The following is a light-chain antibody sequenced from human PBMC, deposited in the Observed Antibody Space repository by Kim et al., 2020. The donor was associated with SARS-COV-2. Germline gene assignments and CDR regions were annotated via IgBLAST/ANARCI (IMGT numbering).Light chain of an antibody. CDR2: EDH. J-gene: IGLJ3*02. CDR1: GGIIVPDF. Sequence: MTVISSCPRSGGIIVPDFFQLFQQRPGGSPTTVIYEDHKRPSGVPDRFSGSVDSSSNSASLAISGLRTEDEADYYCQSYDDNIWVFGGGTQLTVL. V-gene: IGLV6-57*01. CDR3: QSYDDNIWV.